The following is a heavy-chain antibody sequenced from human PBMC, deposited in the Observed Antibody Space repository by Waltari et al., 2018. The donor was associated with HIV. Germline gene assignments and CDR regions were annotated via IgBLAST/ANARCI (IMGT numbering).Heavy chain of an antibody. CDR1: GYSISSGYY. Sequence: QVQLQESGPGLVKPSETLSLTCAVSGYSISSGYYWGWIRQPPGKGLEWIGSIYHSGSTYHNPALKIRVTIAVDTSKNQSSLKLSSVTAADTAVYYCAREIRGPMGELLDGWFDPWGQGTLVTVSS. CDR3: AREIRGPMGELLDGWFDP. V-gene: IGHV4-38-2*02. D-gene: IGHD1-26*01. CDR2: IYHSGST. J-gene: IGHJ5*02.